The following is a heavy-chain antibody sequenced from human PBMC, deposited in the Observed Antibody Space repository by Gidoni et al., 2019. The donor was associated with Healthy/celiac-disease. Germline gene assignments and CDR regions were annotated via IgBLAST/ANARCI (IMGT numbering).Heavy chain of an antibody. Sequence: QVQLVESGGGLVKPGGSLRLSCAASGFTFSDYYLRWIRQAPGKGLEWVSYISSSGSTIYYADSVKGRFTISRDNAKNSLYLQMNSLRAEDTAVYYCARPPSYYDSSGYKSWGAFDIWGQGTMVTVSS. D-gene: IGHD3-22*01. V-gene: IGHV3-11*01. CDR2: ISSSGSTI. CDR1: GFTFSDYY. J-gene: IGHJ3*02. CDR3: ARPPSYYDSSGYKSWGAFDI.